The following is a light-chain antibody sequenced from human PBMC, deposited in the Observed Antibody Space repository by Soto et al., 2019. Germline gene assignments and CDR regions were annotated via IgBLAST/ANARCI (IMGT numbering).Light chain of an antibody. CDR2: AAP. Sequence: DIQMTQSPSSLSASVGDRVTITCRASQGISTYLNWYQQKPGKAPKVLIYAAPSLQSGVPSRFSGSGTETDFTLTINSLQPEDFATYSCQQSYRTTWTFGQGTKVDIK. CDR1: QGISTY. J-gene: IGKJ1*01. CDR3: QQSYRTTWT. V-gene: IGKV1-39*01.